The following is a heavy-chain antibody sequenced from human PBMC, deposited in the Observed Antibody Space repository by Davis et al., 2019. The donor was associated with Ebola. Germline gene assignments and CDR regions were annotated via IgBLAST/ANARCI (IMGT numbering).Heavy chain of an antibody. J-gene: IGHJ5*02. V-gene: IGHV4-39*01. CDR2: IYYSGST. CDR3: ARGGQGVGAGRWLDP. D-gene: IGHD1-26*01. Sequence: SETLSLTCTVSGGSISSSSYYWGWIRQPPGKGLEWIGTIYYSGSTYYNPSLKSRVTISLDTSKNQFSLKLSSVTAADTAVYYCARGGQGVGAGRWLDPWGQGNLVIVSS. CDR1: GGSISSSSYY.